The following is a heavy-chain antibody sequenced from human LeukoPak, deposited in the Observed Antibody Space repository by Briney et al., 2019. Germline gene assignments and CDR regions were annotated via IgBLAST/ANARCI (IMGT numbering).Heavy chain of an antibody. CDR1: GFTFINYP. V-gene: IGHV3-30-3*01. CDR3: ARDSGQNRYGDYVDY. CDR2: ISSDGNNK. J-gene: IGHJ4*02. D-gene: IGHD4/OR15-4a*01. Sequence: GGSLRLSCAASGFTFINYPMHWVRQAPGKGLEWVAVISSDGNNKYYADSVKGRFTISRDNSKNTLYLQMNSLRAEDTAVYYCARDSGQNRYGDYVDYWGQGTLVTVSS.